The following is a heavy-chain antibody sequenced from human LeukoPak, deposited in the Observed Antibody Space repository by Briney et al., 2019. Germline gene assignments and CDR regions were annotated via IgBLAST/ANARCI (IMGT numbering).Heavy chain of an antibody. CDR2: MNPNSGNT. D-gene: IGHD6-19*01. Sequence: ASVKVSCKASGYTFTGYDINWVRQATGQGLEWMGWMNPNSGNTGYAQKFQGRVTITRNTSISTAYMELSSLRSEDTAVYYCARGHLNSGWYYWGQGTLVTVSS. CDR1: GYTFTGYD. J-gene: IGHJ4*02. V-gene: IGHV1-8*03. CDR3: ARGHLNSGWYY.